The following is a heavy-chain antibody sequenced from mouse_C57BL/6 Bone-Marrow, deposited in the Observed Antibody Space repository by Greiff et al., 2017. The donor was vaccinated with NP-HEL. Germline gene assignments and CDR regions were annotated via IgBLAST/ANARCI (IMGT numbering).Heavy chain of an antibody. D-gene: IGHD4-1*01. CDR3: ARHTGPWFAY. J-gene: IGHJ3*01. CDR1: GFTFSSYG. V-gene: IGHV5-6*02. CDR2: ISSGGSYT. Sequence: EVKLVESGGDLVKPGGSLKLSCAASGFTFSSYGMSWVRQTPDKRLEWVATISSGGSYTYYPDSVKGRFTISRDNAKNTLYLQMSSLKSEDTAMYYCARHTGPWFAYWGQGTLVTVSA.